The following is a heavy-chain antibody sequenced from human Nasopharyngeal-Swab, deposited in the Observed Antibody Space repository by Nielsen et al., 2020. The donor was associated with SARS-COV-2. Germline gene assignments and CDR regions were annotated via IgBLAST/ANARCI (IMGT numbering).Heavy chain of an antibody. D-gene: IGHD6-19*01. J-gene: IGHJ3*02. CDR3: ARGQWLGGDAFDI. CDR1: GFIFDDYA. CDR2: ISWSSGTI. Sequence: SLKISCAASGFIFDDYAMHWVRQAPGKGLEWVSSISWSSGTIGYADSVKGRFTIYRDNSKNTLYLQMNSLRAEDTAVYYCARGQWLGGDAFDIWGQGTMVTVSA. V-gene: IGHV3-9*01.